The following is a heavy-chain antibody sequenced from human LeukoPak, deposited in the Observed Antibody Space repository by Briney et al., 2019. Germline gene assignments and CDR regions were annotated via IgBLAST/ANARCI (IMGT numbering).Heavy chain of an antibody. CDR1: GFTFSDYS. D-gene: IGHD7-27*01. Sequence: GESLRISCAGSGFTFSDYSLGWVRQAPGKGLEWVSSISPSGTHKFYGDSVQGRFTISRDNAKNSVFLEMTSLKVEDTAVYYCARDWALTEWGQGTLVTVSS. J-gene: IGHJ4*02. CDR2: ISPSGTHK. CDR3: ARDWALTE. V-gene: IGHV3-21*01.